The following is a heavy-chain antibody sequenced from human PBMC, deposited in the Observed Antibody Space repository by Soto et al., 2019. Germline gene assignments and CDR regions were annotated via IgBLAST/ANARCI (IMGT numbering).Heavy chain of an antibody. V-gene: IGHV4-39*01. D-gene: IGHD2-21*01. CDR3: ARQPTTGDTDLWFDP. Sequence: QLQLLESGPGLVKASETLSLTCNVSGGSISTSRSYWAWIRQPPGKGLECLANIFYSGSTYYNPSLASRVTGSVDTSKNEFSLKLRSVTAADTAVYYCARQPTTGDTDLWFDPWGQGTLVTVSS. CDR2: IFYSGST. J-gene: IGHJ5*02. CDR1: GGSISTSRSY.